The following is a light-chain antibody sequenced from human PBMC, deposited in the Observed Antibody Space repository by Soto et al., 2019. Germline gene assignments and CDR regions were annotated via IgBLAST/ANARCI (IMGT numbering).Light chain of an antibody. V-gene: IGKV1-8*01. CDR3: QQLHSYPRT. CDR2: AAS. CDR1: QGIGSY. Sequence: AIRMTQSPSSFSASTGDRVTITCRASQGIGSYLAWFQQKPGQAPKLLIYAASTLQSGVPSRFSGSGSGTDFTLTISCLQPEDFATYYCQQLHSYPRTFGQGTKVDIK. J-gene: IGKJ1*01.